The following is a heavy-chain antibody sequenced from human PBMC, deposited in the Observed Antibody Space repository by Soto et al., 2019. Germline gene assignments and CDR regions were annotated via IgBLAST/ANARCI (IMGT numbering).Heavy chain of an antibody. D-gene: IGHD2-8*01. CDR1: GPSPNCHY. V-gene: IGHV4-59*11. CDR2: IYDSGST. CDR3: ARSPMATLDYFDF. J-gene: IGHJ4*02. Sequence: SCSVSGPSPNCHYWSRLRHSPGKGLEWIGNIYDSGSTNYSPALKSRVSMSVDTSKNLFSLKMNSVTAADTAVYYCARSPMATLDYFDFWGQ.